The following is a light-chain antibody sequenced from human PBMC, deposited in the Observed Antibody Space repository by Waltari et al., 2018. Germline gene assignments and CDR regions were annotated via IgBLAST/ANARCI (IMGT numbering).Light chain of an antibody. Sequence: DIVVTQSPLSLPVTPGEPASISCRSSQSLLHMNGYNYLDWYLQKPGQSPQLLIYLGSNRASGVPDRFSGTGSGTDFTLKINRVQAEDVGVYYCMQSLQALWTFGQGTKVDIK. J-gene: IGKJ1*01. CDR3: MQSLQALWT. CDR2: LGS. V-gene: IGKV2-28*01. CDR1: QSLLHMNGYNY.